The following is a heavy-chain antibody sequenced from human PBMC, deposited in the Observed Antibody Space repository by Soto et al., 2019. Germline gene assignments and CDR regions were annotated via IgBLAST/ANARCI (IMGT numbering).Heavy chain of an antibody. J-gene: IGHJ6*01. CDR3: ERHRLGATAGGSNFYKGVDV. Sequence: GESLKISCQGFGYSFTTYWICWVRQMPVKGLEWMGIINPGDSDTRYSPSFQGQVTISADKSITTAYLQWSSLKASDTAMYYCERHRLGATAGGSNFYKGVDVSGQGTTLTVCS. D-gene: IGHD3-16*01. CDR1: GYSFTTYW. V-gene: IGHV5-51*01. CDR2: INPGDSDT.